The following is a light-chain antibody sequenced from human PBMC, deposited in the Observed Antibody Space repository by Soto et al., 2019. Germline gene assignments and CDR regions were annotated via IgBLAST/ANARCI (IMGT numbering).Light chain of an antibody. CDR3: QRYDNWPRT. CDR1: QSVLYSSNNKNY. Sequence: DIVMTQSPDSLAVSLGERATINCKSSQSVLYSSNNKNYLAWYQQKPGQPPKLLIYWASTRESGVPDRFSGSGSGTDFTLTISSLQAEDVAVYYCQRYDNWPRTFGGGTKVDI. J-gene: IGKJ4*01. V-gene: IGKV4-1*01. CDR2: WAS.